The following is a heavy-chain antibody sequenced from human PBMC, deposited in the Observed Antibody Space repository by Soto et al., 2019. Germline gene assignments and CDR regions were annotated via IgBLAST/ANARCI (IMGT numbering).Heavy chain of an antibody. CDR2: INPNSGDT. J-gene: IGHJ4*02. V-gene: IGHV1-2*02. Sequence: XSVKVSCKTSGYTFICYNMHWIRQAPGQGLEWMGWINPNSGDTNYSQEFQGRVTMTSDTSITTAYVELTRLRSDYTAVYYCARREQWLENFDFWGQGTLVTVSS. CDR3: ARREQWLENFDF. D-gene: IGHD6-19*01. CDR1: GYTFICYN.